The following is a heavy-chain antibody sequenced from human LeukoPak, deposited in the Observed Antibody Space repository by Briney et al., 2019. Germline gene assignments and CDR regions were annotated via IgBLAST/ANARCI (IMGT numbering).Heavy chain of an antibody. V-gene: IGHV4-59*08. CDR3: ARVGYRIAAAGTSDYYYYFYMDV. Sequence: SETLSLTCTISGGSVSDYYWSWIRQSPGKGLEWIGYIYYTGSTTYNPSLKSRVTISVDTSKNQFSLKLSSVTAADTAVYYCARVGYRIAAAGTSDYYYYFYMDVWGKGTTVTISS. CDR2: IYYTGST. D-gene: IGHD6-13*01. CDR1: GGSVSDYY. J-gene: IGHJ6*03.